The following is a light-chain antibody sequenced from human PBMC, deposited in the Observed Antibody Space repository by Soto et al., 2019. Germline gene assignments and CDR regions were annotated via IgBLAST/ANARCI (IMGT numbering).Light chain of an antibody. V-gene: IGKV1-9*01. CDR3: QQLSTYPST. Sequence: IHFAQFPSSLSASVGDRVTITCRASQGIGSYLAWYQQKPGEAPKPLIFAASTLQSGVPSRFSGSGSGTDFTLTISSLQAEDFATYYCQQLSTYPSTFGGGTKVDIK. J-gene: IGKJ4*01. CDR1: QGIGSY. CDR2: AAS.